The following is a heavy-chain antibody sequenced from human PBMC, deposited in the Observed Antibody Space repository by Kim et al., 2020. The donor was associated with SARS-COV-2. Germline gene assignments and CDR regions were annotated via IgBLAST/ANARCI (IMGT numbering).Heavy chain of an antibody. CDR3: VRVDYNSGWYLAY. CDR2: TRNKANSYST. CDR1: GFTFSDHY. Sequence: GGSLRLSCAASGFTFSDHYMDWVRQAPGKGLEWVGRTRNKANSYSTEYAASVKGRFTISRDESKSSLYLQMNSLKTEDTAVYYCVRVDYNSGWYLAYWGQGTLVTVSS. V-gene: IGHV3-72*01. D-gene: IGHD6-19*01. J-gene: IGHJ4*02.